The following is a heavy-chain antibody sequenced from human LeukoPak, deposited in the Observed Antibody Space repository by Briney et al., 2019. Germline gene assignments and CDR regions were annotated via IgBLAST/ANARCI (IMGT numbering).Heavy chain of an antibody. J-gene: IGHJ4*02. V-gene: IGHV4-34*01. CDR1: GESFSDYY. CDR3: ARGGGSGRYGLPFDS. CDR2: INHSGST. D-gene: IGHD6-13*01. Sequence: PSETLSLTCAVYGESFSDYYWSWIRQPPGKGLEWIGEINHSGSTNYSPSLKSRVTISVNTSKNQFSLKLTSVTAADTAVYYCARGGGSGRYGLPFDSWGQGTLVTVSS.